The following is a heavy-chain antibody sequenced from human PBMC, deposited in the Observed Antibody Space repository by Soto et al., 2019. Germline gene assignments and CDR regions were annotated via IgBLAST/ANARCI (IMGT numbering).Heavy chain of an antibody. V-gene: IGHV4-31*03. CDR1: GGSISSGGYY. CDR3: ARVSDYDSSGYPFDY. D-gene: IGHD3-22*01. Sequence: SESLSLICTVSGGSISSGGYYWSWIRQHPGKGLEWIGYIYYSGSTYYNPSLKSRVTISVDTSKNQFSLKLSSVTAADTAVYYCARVSDYDSSGYPFDYWGQGTLVTVSS. J-gene: IGHJ4*02. CDR2: IYYSGST.